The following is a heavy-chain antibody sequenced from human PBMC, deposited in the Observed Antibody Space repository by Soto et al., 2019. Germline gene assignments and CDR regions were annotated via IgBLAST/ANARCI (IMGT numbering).Heavy chain of an antibody. D-gene: IGHD3-10*01. V-gene: IGHV4-39*01. CDR3: ERGGDLYFDY. Sequence: QLQLQESGPGLVKPSETLSLTCTVSGGSISSSSYYWGWIRQPPGKGLEWIGSIYYSGSTYYTPSLQSRVTISVDTSKNQFSLKLSSVTAADTAVYYCERGGDLYFDYWGQGTLVTVSS. CDR2: IYYSGST. CDR1: GGSISSSSYY. J-gene: IGHJ4*02.